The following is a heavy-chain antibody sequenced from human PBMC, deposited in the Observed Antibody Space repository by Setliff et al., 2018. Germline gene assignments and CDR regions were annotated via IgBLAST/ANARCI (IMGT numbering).Heavy chain of an antibody. V-gene: IGHV3-20*04. Sequence: ASETLSLSCAASGFTFDDYGMSWVRQAPGKGLEWVSGINWNGVKTDYAESLKGRFAISRDNAKNSLYLQMNSLRAEDTALYYCAREARMGCFDYWGQGTPVTVSS. J-gene: IGHJ4*02. CDR2: INWNGVKT. D-gene: IGHD6-19*01. CDR1: GFTFDDYG. CDR3: AREARMGCFDY.